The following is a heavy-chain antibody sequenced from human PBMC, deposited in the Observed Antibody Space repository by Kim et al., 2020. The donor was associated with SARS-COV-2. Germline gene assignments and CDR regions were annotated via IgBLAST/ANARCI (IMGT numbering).Heavy chain of an antibody. J-gene: IGHJ4*02. D-gene: IGHD4-17*01. CDR1: GYTFTTYA. V-gene: IGHV1-3*01. CDR2: INAGNGNT. CDR3: TRELDPTGFYFDY. Sequence: ASVKVSCKASGYTFTTYAIQWVRQAPGQRLEWMEWINAGNGNTKYSQKFQGRVTISRDTSATTAYLELSSLTSEDTAIYYCTRELDPTGFYFDYWGQGTLVTVSS.